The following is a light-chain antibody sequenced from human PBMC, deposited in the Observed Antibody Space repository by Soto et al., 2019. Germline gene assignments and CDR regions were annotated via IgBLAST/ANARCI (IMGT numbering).Light chain of an antibody. J-gene: IGKJ1*01. CDR1: QSSSSY. CDR3: QQRYGSPRT. Sequence: DIQITQSPSSLSSSVRERVPIPCWAGQSSSSYLDWYQQKPGQAPRLLICDASSMESGVPSRFSGSGSGTDFTLTISSLQPEDFAAYYCQQRYGSPRTFGQGTKVDIK. CDR2: DAS. V-gene: IGKV1-39*01.